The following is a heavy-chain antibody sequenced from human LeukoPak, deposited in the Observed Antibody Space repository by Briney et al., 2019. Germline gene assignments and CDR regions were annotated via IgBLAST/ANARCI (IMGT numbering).Heavy chain of an antibody. CDR1: GFTFSSYG. CDR3: AKDNPTVVTPASWFDP. J-gene: IGHJ5*02. Sequence: GGSLRLSCAASGFTFSSYGMHWVRQAPGKGLEWVAFIRYDGSNKYYADSVKGRFTIYRDNSKNTLYLQMNSLRAEDTAVYYCAKDNPTVVTPASWFDPWGQETLVTVSS. D-gene: IGHD4-23*01. CDR2: IRYDGSNK. V-gene: IGHV3-30*02.